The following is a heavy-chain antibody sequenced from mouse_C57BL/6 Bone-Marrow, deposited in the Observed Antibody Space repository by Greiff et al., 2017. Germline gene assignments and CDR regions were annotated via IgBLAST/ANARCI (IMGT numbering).Heavy chain of an antibody. Sequence: QVQLQQPEAELVKPGASVKLSCKASGYTFTSYWMHWVKQRPGQGLEWIGMIHPNSGSTNYNEKFKSKATLTVDKSSSTAYMQLSSLTSEDSAVYYCARSRVLLCDYWGQGTTLTVSS. V-gene: IGHV1-64*01. CDR3: ARSRVLLCDY. D-gene: IGHD2-1*01. CDR1: GYTFTSYW. CDR2: IHPNSGST. J-gene: IGHJ2*01.